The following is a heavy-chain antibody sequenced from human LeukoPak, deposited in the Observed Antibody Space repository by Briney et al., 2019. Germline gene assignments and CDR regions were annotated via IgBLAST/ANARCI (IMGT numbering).Heavy chain of an antibody. D-gene: IGHD2-2*01. Sequence: SETLSLTCTVSGYSISSGYCWGWIRQPPGKGLEWIGSIYHSGSTYYNPSLKSRVTISVDTSKNQFSLKLSSVTAADTAVYYCASKSYALYYFDYWGQGTLVTVSS. CDR1: GYSISSGYC. V-gene: IGHV4-38-2*02. J-gene: IGHJ4*02. CDR3: ASKSYALYYFDY. CDR2: IYHSGST.